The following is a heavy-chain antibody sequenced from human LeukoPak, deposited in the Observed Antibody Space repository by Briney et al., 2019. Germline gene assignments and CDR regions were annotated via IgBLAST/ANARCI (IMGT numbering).Heavy chain of an antibody. Sequence: PGGSLRLSCAASGFTFSSYGMHWVRQAPGKGLEWVAFIRYDGSNKYYADSVKGRFTISRDNSKSTLYLQMNSLRAEDTAVYYCAKDGLFWTQARSHFDYWGQGTLVTVSS. CDR1: GFTFSSYG. CDR2: IRYDGSNK. D-gene: IGHD3/OR15-3a*01. CDR3: AKDGLFWTQARSHFDY. J-gene: IGHJ4*02. V-gene: IGHV3-30*02.